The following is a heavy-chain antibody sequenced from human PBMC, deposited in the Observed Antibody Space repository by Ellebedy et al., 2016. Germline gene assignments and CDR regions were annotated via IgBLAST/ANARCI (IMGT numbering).Heavy chain of an antibody. CDR3: ARSYGSGSFRKVYFDY. CDR1: GGSFSGYY. V-gene: IGHV4-34*01. D-gene: IGHD3-10*01. CDR2: INHSGST. Sequence: SETLSLTCAVYGGSFSGYYWSWIRQPPGKGLEWIGEINHSGSTNYNPSLKSRVTISVDTSKNQFSLKLSSVTAADTAVYYCARSYGSGSFRKVYFDYWGQGTLVTVSS. J-gene: IGHJ4*02.